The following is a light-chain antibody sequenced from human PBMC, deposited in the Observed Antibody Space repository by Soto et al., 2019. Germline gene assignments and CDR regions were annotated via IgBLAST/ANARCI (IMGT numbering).Light chain of an antibody. Sequence: EVVLTQSPATLSLSPGERATLSCRASESIGNYLAWYQQKLGQAPKLLIYDASHRAIGIPGRFSGDGSGTDFTLTIISLEPEDFAVYYWQWRSDWPPRITFGGGTKVKIK. V-gene: IGKV3-11*01. J-gene: IGKJ4*01. CDR2: DAS. CDR3: QWRSDWPPRIT. CDR1: ESIGNY.